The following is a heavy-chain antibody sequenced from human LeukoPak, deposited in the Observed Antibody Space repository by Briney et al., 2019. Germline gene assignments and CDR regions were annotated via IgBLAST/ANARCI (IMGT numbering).Heavy chain of an antibody. CDR1: GYTFTDHF. V-gene: IGHV1-69-2*01. D-gene: IGHD3/OR15-3a*01. J-gene: IGHJ4*02. CDR2: VDPEDGQT. Sequence: GATVKISCKASGYTFTDHFMHWVQQAPGKGLEWVGRVDPEDGQTIYAEKFQARVTLTADTSTDTAYMELSNLRSEDTALYYCTTLTYDICEFNFWGQGTLVTVSS. CDR3: TTLTYDICEFNF.